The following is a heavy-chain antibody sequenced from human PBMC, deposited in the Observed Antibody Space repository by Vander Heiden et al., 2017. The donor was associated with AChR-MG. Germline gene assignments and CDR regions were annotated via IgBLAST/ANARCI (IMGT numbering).Heavy chain of an antibody. V-gene: IGHV1-69*01. J-gene: IGHJ4*02. CDR2: ISPIYGTA. Sequence: QVQLLQSGHELRKPGSSVKVSCKVSGGSFSRYSISWVRQAAGQGLEWMGGISPIYGTADHEQRFQGRLTITADESTSTAFMELSSLRSEDTAVYYCARDQVTGTWVLDDWGQGTLGTVS. CDR3: ARDQVTGTWVLDD. CDR1: GGSFSRYS. D-gene: IGHD1-7*01.